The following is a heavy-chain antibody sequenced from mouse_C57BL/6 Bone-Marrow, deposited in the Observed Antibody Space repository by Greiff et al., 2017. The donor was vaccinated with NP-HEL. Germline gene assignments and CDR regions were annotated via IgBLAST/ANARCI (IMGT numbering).Heavy chain of an antibody. CDR2: IHPNSGST. CDR3: ARSLITTVVDY. D-gene: IGHD1-1*01. CDR1: GYTFTRYW. J-gene: IGHJ2*01. Sequence: VQLQQPGAELVKPGASVKLSCKASGYTFTRYWMHWVKQRPGQGLEWIGMIHPNSGSTNYNEKFKSKATLTVDKSSSTAYMQLSSLTSEDSAVYYCARSLITTVVDYWGQGTTLTVSS. V-gene: IGHV1-64*01.